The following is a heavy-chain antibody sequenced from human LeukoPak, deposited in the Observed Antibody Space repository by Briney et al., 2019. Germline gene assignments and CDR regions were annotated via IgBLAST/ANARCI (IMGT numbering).Heavy chain of an antibody. J-gene: IGHJ5*02. D-gene: IGHD1-1*01. CDR2: INTSGST. CDR1: SDSISSTSGTYF. Sequence: PSQTLSLTRSVSSDSISSTSGTYFWGWIRQPAGKGLGWIGRINTSGSTNYNPSLKSRVTMSVDTSKNQFSLKVTSVTAADTAVYYCARYRLGWFDPWGQGTLVTVSS. V-gene: IGHV4-61*02. CDR3: ARYRLGWFDP.